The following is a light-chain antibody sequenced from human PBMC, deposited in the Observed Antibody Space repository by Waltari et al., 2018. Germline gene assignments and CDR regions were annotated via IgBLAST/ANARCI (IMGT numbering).Light chain of an antibody. J-gene: IGLJ3*02. CDR1: SGSVSPSYY. CDR3: VLYMGGGIM. CDR2: STN. V-gene: IGLV8-61*01. Sequence: QTVVTQAPSLSVSPGGTVTLTCGLRSGSVSPSYYPSWYQQTPGQAPRPLIYSTNTRSSGVPDRFSGSILENKAALTITGAQADDECDYHCVLYMGGGIMFGGGTKLTVL.